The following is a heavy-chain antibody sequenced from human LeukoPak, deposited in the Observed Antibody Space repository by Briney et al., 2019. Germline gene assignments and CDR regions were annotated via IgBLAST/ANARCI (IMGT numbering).Heavy chain of an antibody. CDR1: GGTFSSYA. J-gene: IGHJ4*02. CDR3: ARDWPAVDYGDYVASHFDY. CDR2: IIPIFGTA. Sequence: VASVKVPCKASGGTFSSYAISWVRQAPGQGLEWMGGIIPIFGTANYAQKFQGRVTITADESTSTAYMELSSLRSEDTAVYYCARDWPAVDYGDYVASHFDYWGQGTLVTVSS. V-gene: IGHV1-69*01. D-gene: IGHD4-17*01.